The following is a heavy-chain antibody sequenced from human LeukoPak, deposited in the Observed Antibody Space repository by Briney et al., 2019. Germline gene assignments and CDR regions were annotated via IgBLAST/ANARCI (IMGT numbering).Heavy chain of an antibody. CDR3: ARVPGDAAFDI. V-gene: IGHV3-30*03. CDR2: ISYDGSNK. J-gene: IGHJ3*02. Sequence: PGGSLRLSCAASGFTFSSYGIHWVRQAPGKGLEWVAVISYDGSNKYYADSVKGRFTISRDNSKNTLYLQMNSLRAEDTAVYYCARVPGDAAFDIWGQGTMVTVSS. CDR1: GFTFSSYG.